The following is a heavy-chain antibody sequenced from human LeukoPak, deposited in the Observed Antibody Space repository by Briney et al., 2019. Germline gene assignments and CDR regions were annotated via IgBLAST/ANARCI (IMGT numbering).Heavy chain of an antibody. CDR2: ISSSSSYI. V-gene: IGHV3-21*01. Sequence: PGGSLRLSCAASGFTFSSYSMNWVRQAPGKGLEWVSSISSSSSYIYYADSVKGRFTISRDNAKNSLYLQMNSLRAEDTAVYYCAREPYGSGSYYNFYYYGMDVWGQGTTVTVSS. CDR1: GFTFSSYS. J-gene: IGHJ6*02. D-gene: IGHD3-10*01. CDR3: AREPYGSGSYYNFYYYGMDV.